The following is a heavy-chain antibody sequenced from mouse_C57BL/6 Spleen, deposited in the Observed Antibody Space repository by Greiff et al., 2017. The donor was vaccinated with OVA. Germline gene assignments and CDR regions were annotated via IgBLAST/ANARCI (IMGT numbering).Heavy chain of an antibody. D-gene: IGHD2-4*01. Sequence: QVQLQQPGAELVKPGASVKMSCKASGYTFTSYWITWVKQRPGQGLEWIGDIYPGSGSTNYNAKFKSKATLTADTSSSTAYMQLSSLTSEDSAVYYCAREDDDCAYYAMDDWGQGTSVTVSS. CDR3: AREDDDCAYYAMDD. J-gene: IGHJ4*01. CDR2: IYPGSGST. CDR1: GYTFTSYW. V-gene: IGHV1-55*01.